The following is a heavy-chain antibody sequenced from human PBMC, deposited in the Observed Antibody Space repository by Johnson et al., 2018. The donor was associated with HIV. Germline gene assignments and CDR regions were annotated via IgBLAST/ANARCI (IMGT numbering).Heavy chain of an antibody. J-gene: IGHJ3*02. CDR2: ISGSGGST. CDR1: GFTFSDYY. V-gene: IGHV3-20*04. D-gene: IGHD3-9*01. Sequence: EVQLVESGGGLVQPGGSLRLSCAASGFTFSDYYMSWIRQAPGKGLEWVSAISGSGGSTGYADSVKGRFTISRDNAKNSLYLQMNSLRAEDTALYYCARTEYFGWDRSHAFDIWGQGTMVTVSS. CDR3: ARTEYFGWDRSHAFDI.